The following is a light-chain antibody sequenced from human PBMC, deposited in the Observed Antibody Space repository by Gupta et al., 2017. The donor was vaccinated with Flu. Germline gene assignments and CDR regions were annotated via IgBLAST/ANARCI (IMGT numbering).Light chain of an antibody. J-gene: IGLJ3*02. Sequence: QSVLTQPPSASGTPGQRVTISCSGSSSNIGGNSVHWYQQVPGTSPKPLIYRNDQRPSVVPDRFSGSKSGTSASLAIRGLQSDDEADYYCAAWDDSLNALVFGGGTKLTVL. V-gene: IGLV1-44*01. CDR1: SSNIGGNS. CDR3: AAWDDSLNALV. CDR2: RND.